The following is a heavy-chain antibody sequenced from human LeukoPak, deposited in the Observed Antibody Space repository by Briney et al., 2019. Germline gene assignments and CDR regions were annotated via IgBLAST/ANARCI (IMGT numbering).Heavy chain of an antibody. V-gene: IGHV3-7*01. D-gene: IGHD1-7*01. CDR1: GFTFSSYW. J-gene: IGHJ4*02. CDR3: ARDGGELPHWDY. Sequence: GGSLRLSCAASGFTFSSYWMSWVRQAPGQGLEWVANIKQDGSGKYYVDSVKGRFTISRDNAKNSLYLQMNSLRAEDTAVYYCARDGGELPHWDYWGQGTLVTVSS. CDR2: IKQDGSGK.